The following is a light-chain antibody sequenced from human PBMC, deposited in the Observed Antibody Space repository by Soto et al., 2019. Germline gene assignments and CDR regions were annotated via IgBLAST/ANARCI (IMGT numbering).Light chain of an antibody. CDR1: QSISSN. CDR2: GAS. Sequence: EIVLTQSPATLSVSPGERATLSCRASQSISSNLVWYQQKAGQAPRLLIYGASTRATGIPDRFTGSGSGADFTLTISRLEPEDFAVYYCQVYGPSPPITFGQGTRLEIK. J-gene: IGKJ5*01. CDR3: QVYGPSPPIT. V-gene: IGKV3-20*01.